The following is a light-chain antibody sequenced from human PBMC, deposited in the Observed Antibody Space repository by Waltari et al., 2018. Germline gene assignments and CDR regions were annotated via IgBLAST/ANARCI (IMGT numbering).Light chain of an antibody. V-gene: IGKV3-11*01. CDR1: QSGGSY. CDR2: DAS. J-gene: IGKJ5*01. CDR3: HLRNHWPDT. Sequence: EILLTQSTDTMTLSPGERVTLSCRASQSGGSYLAWYQQKPGQAPRPLIYDASNRATGVPARFSGSRSATDFTLTLSGLQPQDFAVYYCHLRNHWPDTFGQGTLLEIK.